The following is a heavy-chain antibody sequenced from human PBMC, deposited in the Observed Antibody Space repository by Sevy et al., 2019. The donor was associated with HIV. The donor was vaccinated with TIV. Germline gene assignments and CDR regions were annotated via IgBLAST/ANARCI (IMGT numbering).Heavy chain of an antibody. CDR1: GGSINSDH. CDR3: ARRNDFDI. J-gene: IGHJ3*02. CDR2: VYYTGGT. V-gene: IGHV4-59*08. Sequence: SETLSLTCTVSGGSINSDHWNWIRQPPGKGLEWIGYVYYTGGTNYNPSLKNRVTISVDRTKNQFSLKLTSVTAADTAVYYCARRNDFDIWGQGIIVTVSS.